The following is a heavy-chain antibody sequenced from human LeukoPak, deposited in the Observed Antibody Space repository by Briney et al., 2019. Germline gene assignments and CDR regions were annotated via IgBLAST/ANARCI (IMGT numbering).Heavy chain of an antibody. J-gene: IGHJ4*02. CDR1: GFTFSSYG. CDR2: ISYDGSNK. CDR3: ARLLVYNSGGEAFDY. V-gene: IGHV3-30*03. Sequence: GGSLRLSCAASGFTFSSYGMHWVRQAPGKGLEWVAVISYDGSNKYYAESVKGRFTISRDNAKNSLYLQMNSLRAEDTAVYYCARLLVYNSGGEAFDYWGPGTLVTVSS. D-gene: IGHD3-10*01.